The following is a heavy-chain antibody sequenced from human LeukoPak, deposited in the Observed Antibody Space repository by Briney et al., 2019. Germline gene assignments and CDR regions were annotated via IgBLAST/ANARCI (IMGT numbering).Heavy chain of an antibody. J-gene: IGHJ3*02. D-gene: IGHD2-2*01. Sequence: PGGSLRLSCTASGFTFGDYAMSWVRQAPGKGLEWVGFIRSKAYGGTTEYAASVKGRFTISRDDSKSIAYLQMNSLKTEDTAVYYCTRSRLNYIVVVPAAHDAFDIWGQGTMVTVSS. CDR3: TRSRLNYIVVVPAAHDAFDI. CDR2: IRSKAYGGTT. CDR1: GFTFGDYA. V-gene: IGHV3-49*04.